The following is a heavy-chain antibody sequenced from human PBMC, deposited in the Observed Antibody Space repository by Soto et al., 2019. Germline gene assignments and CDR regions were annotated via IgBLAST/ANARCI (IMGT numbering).Heavy chain of an antibody. D-gene: IGHD5-12*01. CDR3: ARDAAEMATISVPDY. Sequence: GGSLRLSCAASGFTFSDYYMSWIRQAPGKGLEWVSYISSSGSTIYYADSVKGRFTISRDNAKNSLYLQMNSLRAEDTAVYYCARDAAEMATISVPDYWGQGTLVTVS. CDR2: ISSSGSTI. CDR1: GFTFSDYY. V-gene: IGHV3-11*01. J-gene: IGHJ4*02.